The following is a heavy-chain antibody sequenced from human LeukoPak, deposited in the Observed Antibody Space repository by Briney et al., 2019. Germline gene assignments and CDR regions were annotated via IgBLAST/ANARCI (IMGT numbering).Heavy chain of an antibody. V-gene: IGHV3-30*02. CDR3: AKAQKRDILAGYYTAFDS. J-gene: IGHJ4*02. CDR1: GFTFRTYG. D-gene: IGHD3-9*01. CDR2: IRYVGSDK. Sequence: GRSLRLSCAASGFTFRTYGMHWVRQAPGKGRGWVASIRYVGSDKYYADAVKGRFTISRDNSKNTLYLQMNSLRAEDTAVYYCAKAQKRDILAGYYTAFDSWGQGTLVTVSS.